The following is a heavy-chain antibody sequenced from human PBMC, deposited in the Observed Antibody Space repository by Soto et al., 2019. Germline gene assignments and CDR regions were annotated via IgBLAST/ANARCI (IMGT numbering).Heavy chain of an antibody. CDR1: GGSISSYY. J-gene: IGHJ6*02. D-gene: IGHD4-4*01. Sequence: SETLSLTCTVSGGSISSYYWSWIRQPAGKGLEWIGRIYTSGSTNYNPSLKSRVTMSVDTSKNQFSLKLSSVTAADTAVYYCARDGDGRMTTNPYYYNGMDVWGQGTTVTVSS. CDR2: IYTSGST. V-gene: IGHV4-4*07. CDR3: ARDGDGRMTTNPYYYNGMDV.